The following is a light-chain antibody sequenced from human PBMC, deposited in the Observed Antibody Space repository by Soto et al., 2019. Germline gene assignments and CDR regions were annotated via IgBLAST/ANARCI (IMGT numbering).Light chain of an antibody. V-gene: IGKV1-33*01. Sequence: DIQMTQSPSSLSASVGDRVTITCQASQDISNYLNWYQQKPGKAPKLLIYDASNLETGDPSRFSGSGSGIYFTFTISSLQPEDIATYYCQQYDNLPLTFGGGTKVEIK. J-gene: IGKJ4*01. CDR1: QDISNY. CDR2: DAS. CDR3: QQYDNLPLT.